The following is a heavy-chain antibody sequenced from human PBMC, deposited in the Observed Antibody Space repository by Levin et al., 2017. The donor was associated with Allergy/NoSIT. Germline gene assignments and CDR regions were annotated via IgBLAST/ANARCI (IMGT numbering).Heavy chain of an antibody. V-gene: IGHV4-39*01. Sequence: NPSETLSLTCTVSGGSISSNTYYWGWIRQPPGKGLEWIGSIYYSGSTYYNPSLKSRVTISVDMSKNQFSLKLTSVTAADTAVYYCARPPRGQWQAEIDYWGQGTLVTVSS. J-gene: IGHJ4*02. CDR2: IYYSGST. CDR3: ARPPRGQWQAEIDY. D-gene: IGHD6-19*01. CDR1: GGSISSNTYY.